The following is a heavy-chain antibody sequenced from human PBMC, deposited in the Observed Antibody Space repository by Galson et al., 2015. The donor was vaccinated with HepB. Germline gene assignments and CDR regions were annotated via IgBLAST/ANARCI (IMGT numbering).Heavy chain of an antibody. CDR2: IWYDGSDK. CDR3: VRDRDHTFDY. J-gene: IGHJ4*02. D-gene: IGHD3-10*01. V-gene: IGHV3-33*01. Sequence: SLRLSCAASGFTFKSHGMYWVRQAPGKGLEWVAVIWYDGSDKYYADPVKGRFTISRDNSKNTLYLQMNNLRAEDTAVYYCVRDRDHTFDYWGQGTLVTVSS. CDR1: GFTFKSHG.